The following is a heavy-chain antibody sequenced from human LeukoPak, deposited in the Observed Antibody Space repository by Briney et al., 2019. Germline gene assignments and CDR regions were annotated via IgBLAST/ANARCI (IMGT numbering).Heavy chain of an antibody. CDR1: GGSISSYY. J-gene: IGHJ4*02. CDR3: ARHLRVNYFDY. V-gene: IGHV4-59*01. Sequence: PSETLSLTCTVYGGSISSYYWSWIRQPPGKGLEWIGYIYYSGSTNYNPSLKSRVTISVDTSKNQFSLKLSSVTAADTAVYYSARHLRVNYFDYWGQGTLVTVSS. D-gene: IGHD4-23*01. CDR2: IYYSGST.